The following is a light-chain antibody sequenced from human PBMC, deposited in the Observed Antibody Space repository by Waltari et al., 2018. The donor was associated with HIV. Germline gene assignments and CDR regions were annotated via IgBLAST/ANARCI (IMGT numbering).Light chain of an antibody. CDR2: AAS. J-gene: IGKJ5*01. CDR3: HQTYSLPHT. Sequence: DIEMTQSPSSLSASAGDRVAITCRASQNINSYLNWYQVTPGKAPKLLIFAASNLHSGVPSRFSGNESATDFTLTVSSLQPEDFATYFCHQTYSLPHTFGQGTRLEIK. CDR1: QNINSY. V-gene: IGKV1-39*01.